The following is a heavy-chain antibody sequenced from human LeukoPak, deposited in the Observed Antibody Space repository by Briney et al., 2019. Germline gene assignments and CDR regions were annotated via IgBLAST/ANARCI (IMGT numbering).Heavy chain of an antibody. CDR3: ARGAMVRGVIAYYYYYMDV. CDR1: GFTLSSYS. J-gene: IGHJ6*03. Sequence: GGSLRLSCAASGFTLSSYSMNWVRQAPGKGLEWVANIKQDGSEKYYVDSVKGRFTISRDNAKNSLYLQMNSLRAEDTAVYYCARGAMVRGVIAYYYYYMDVWGKGTTVTVSS. V-gene: IGHV3-7*01. D-gene: IGHD3-10*01. CDR2: IKQDGSEK.